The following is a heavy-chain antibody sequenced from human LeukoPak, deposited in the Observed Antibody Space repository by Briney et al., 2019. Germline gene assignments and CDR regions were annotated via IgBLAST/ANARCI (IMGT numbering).Heavy chain of an antibody. V-gene: IGHV4-30-2*01. Sequence: SETLSLTCTVSGGSFSSGSYYWSWIRQPPGKGLEWIGYIYHSGSTYYNPSLKSRVTISVDRSKNQFSLKLSSVTAADTAVYYCARDAPDSSFDYWGQGTLVTVSS. D-gene: IGHD3-22*01. CDR1: GGSFSSGSYY. CDR3: ARDAPDSSFDY. CDR2: IYHSGST. J-gene: IGHJ4*02.